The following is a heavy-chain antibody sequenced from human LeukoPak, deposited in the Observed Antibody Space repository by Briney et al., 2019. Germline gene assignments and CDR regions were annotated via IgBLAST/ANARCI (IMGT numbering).Heavy chain of an antibody. CDR1: GFTFSSYA. CDR3: VKGYWSSISCYGDY. D-gene: IGHD2-2*01. V-gene: IGHV3-64D*09. CDR2: ISSNGGST. J-gene: IGHJ4*02. Sequence: PGGSLRLSCSASGFTFSSYAMHWVRQAPGKGLEYVSAISSNGGSTYYADSVKGRFTISRDNSKNTLYLQMSSLRAEDTAVYYCVKGYWSSISCYGDYWGQGTLVTVSS.